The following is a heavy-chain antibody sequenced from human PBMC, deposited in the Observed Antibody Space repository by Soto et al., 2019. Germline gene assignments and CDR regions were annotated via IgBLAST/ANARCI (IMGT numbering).Heavy chain of an antibody. D-gene: IGHD2-2*01. J-gene: IGHJ6*02. V-gene: IGHV1-69*13. CDR2: IIPIFGTA. CDR1: GGTFSSYA. CDR3: ARMYCSSPSCLIPNDYYYYGIDV. Sequence: SVKVSCKASGGTFSSYAISWVRQAPGQGLEWMGGIIPIFGTANYAQKFQGRVTITADESTSTAYMELSSLRSEDTAVYYCARMYCSSPSCLIPNDYYYYGIDVWGQGTTVTVSS.